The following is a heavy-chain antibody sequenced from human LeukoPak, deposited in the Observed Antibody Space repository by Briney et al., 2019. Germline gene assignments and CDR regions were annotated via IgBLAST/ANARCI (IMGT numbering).Heavy chain of an antibody. V-gene: IGHV3-74*01. CDR3: AKDQSSGWPAALDY. D-gene: IGHD6-19*01. Sequence: GGSLRLSCAASGFTFSSYWMHWVRQAPGKGLVWVSRINSDGSSTSYADSVKGRFTISRDNSKYTLYLQMNSLRAEDTAVYYCAKDQSSGWPAALDYWGQGTLVTVSS. CDR2: INSDGSST. CDR1: GFTFSSYW. J-gene: IGHJ4*02.